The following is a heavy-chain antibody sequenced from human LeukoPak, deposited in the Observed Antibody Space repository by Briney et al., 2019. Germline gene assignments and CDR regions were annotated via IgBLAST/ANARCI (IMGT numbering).Heavy chain of an antibody. CDR3: ARDSSGSKDYYYGMDV. J-gene: IGHJ6*02. V-gene: IGHV3-13*01. D-gene: IGHD6-19*01. CDR2: IGTAGDT. Sequence: GGSLRLSCAASGFTFSSYDMHWVRQATGKGLEWVSAIGTAGDTYYPGSVKGRFTISRENAKNSLYLQMNSLRAEDTTVYYCARDSSGSKDYYYGMDVWGQGTTVTVSS. CDR1: GFTFSSYD.